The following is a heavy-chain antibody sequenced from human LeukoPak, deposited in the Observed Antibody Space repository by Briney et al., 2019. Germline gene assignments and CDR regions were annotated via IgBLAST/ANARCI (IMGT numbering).Heavy chain of an antibody. CDR2: ISSGSSYI. Sequence: GGSLRLSCAASGFTFSSYTMNWVRQAPGKGLEWVSIISSGSSYIHYADSVKGRFTISRDNAKNSLYLQMNSLRAEDTAVYYCARELAVAGTTFDYWGQGTLVTVSS. CDR3: ARELAVAGTTFDY. D-gene: IGHD6-19*01. CDR1: GFTFSSYT. J-gene: IGHJ4*02. V-gene: IGHV3-21*01.